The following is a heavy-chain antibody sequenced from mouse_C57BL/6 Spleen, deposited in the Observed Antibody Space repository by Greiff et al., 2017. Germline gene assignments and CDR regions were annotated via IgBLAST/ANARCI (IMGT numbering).Heavy chain of an antibody. CDR3: ASRYYYGSSYEGYFDV. CDR1: GYAFSSYW. J-gene: IGHJ1*03. Sequence: QVQLQQSGAELVKPGASVKISCKASGYAFSSYWMNWVKQRPGKGLEWIGQIYPGDGDTNYNGKFKGKATLTADKSSSTAYMQLSSLTSEDSAVYFCASRYYYGSSYEGYFDVWGTGTTVTVSS. V-gene: IGHV1-80*01. D-gene: IGHD1-1*01. CDR2: IYPGDGDT.